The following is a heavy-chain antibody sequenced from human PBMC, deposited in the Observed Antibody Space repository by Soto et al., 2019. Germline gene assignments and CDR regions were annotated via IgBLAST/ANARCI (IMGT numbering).Heavy chain of an antibody. CDR1: YGSISVINVF. J-gene: IGHJ4*02. CDR2: IDYSGTA. V-gene: IGHV4-39*01. CDR3: ARTTGRHLDF. Sequence: TLSLPCTVSYGSISVINVFWGWVRQPPGKGLEWIGNIDYSGTAYFNPSLGTRVTFPVDTSKNQFSLTLYSVTAADTAVYYCARTTGRHLDFWGQGILVTVSS. D-gene: IGHD4-4*01.